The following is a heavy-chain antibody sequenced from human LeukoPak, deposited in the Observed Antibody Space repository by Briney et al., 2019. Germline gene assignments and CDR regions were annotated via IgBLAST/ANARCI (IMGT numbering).Heavy chain of an antibody. V-gene: IGHV1-24*01. Sequence: VASVKVSCKVSGYTLTELSMHWVRQAPGKGFEWMGGFDPEDGETIYAQKFQGRVTMTEDTSTDTAYMELSSLRSEDTAVYYCATWRLTNGWYVDYWGQGTLVTVSS. CDR1: GYTLTELS. J-gene: IGHJ4*02. CDR3: ATWRLTNGWYVDY. CDR2: FDPEDGET. D-gene: IGHD6-19*01.